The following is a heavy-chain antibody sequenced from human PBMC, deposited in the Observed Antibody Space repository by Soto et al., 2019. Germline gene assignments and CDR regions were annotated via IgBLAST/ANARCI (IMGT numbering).Heavy chain of an antibody. J-gene: IGHJ5*02. V-gene: IGHV2-5*02. Sequence: QITLKESGPTLVKPTQTLTLTCTFSGFSLSTSGVGVGWIRQPPGNALEWLALIYWDDDKRYSPSVKSRLTITKDTSKNQVVLTMTNMDPVDTATYYSAHSAPEDSAMVIANWFDPWGQGTLVTVSS. CDR2: IYWDDDK. D-gene: IGHD5-18*01. CDR3: AHSAPEDSAMVIANWFDP. CDR1: GFSLSTSGVG.